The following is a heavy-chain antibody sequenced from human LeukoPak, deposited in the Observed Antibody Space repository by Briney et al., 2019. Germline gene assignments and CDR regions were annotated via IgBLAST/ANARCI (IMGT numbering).Heavy chain of an antibody. D-gene: IGHD2-2*02. CDR3: ARLNTKYQLLYREGGYFDY. CDR1: GFTFSSYW. Sequence: GGSLRLSCAASGFTFSSYWMSWVRQAPGKGLEWVANIKQDGSEKYYVDSVKGRFTISRDNAKNSLYLQMNSLRAEDTAVYYCARLNTKYQLLYREGGYFDYWGQGTLVTVS. CDR2: IKQDGSEK. J-gene: IGHJ4*02. V-gene: IGHV3-7*01.